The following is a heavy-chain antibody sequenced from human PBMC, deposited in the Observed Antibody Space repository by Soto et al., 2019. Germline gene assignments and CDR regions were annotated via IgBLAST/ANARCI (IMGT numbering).Heavy chain of an antibody. J-gene: IGHJ6*02. V-gene: IGHV4-39*01. D-gene: IGHD1-26*01. Sequence: XTLSLPCTVSGGSLSRSRYYWGWIRQPPGKGLEWIGSIYYSGSTYYNPSLKIRVTISVDTSKNQFSLKLSSVTAADPAVYYCARQATTGWADWMDVWGQGTTGTVSS. CDR3: ARQATTGWADWMDV. CDR2: IYYSGST. CDR1: GGSLSRSRYY.